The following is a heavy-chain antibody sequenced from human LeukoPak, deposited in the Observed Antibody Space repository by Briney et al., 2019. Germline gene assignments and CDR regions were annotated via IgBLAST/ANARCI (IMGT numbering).Heavy chain of an antibody. D-gene: IGHD3-10*01. V-gene: IGHV3-30*02. J-gene: IGHJ4*02. Sequence: GGTLRLSCAASGFIFSTYGMHWVRQAPGKGLEWVAFIRNDGSDKYYAVSVKGRFTISRDNSKNTLYLQMNSLRAEDTALYYCAKDRAFGQFLWGNDYWGQGTLVTVSS. CDR3: AKDRAFGQFLWGNDY. CDR1: GFIFSTYG. CDR2: IRNDGSDK.